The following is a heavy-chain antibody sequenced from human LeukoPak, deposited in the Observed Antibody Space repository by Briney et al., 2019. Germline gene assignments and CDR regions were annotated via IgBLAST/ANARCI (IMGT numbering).Heavy chain of an antibody. D-gene: IGHD2-2*01. J-gene: IGHJ6*03. Sequence: GGSLRLSCAASGFTFSSYWMHWVRQAPGKGLVWVSRINSDGSSTSYADSVKGRFTISRDNAKNTLYLQMNSLRAEDTAVYYCAVVPAAMSPAYYYYMDVWGKGTTVTISS. CDR1: GFTFSSYW. V-gene: IGHV3-74*01. CDR3: AVVPAAMSPAYYYYMDV. CDR2: INSDGSST.